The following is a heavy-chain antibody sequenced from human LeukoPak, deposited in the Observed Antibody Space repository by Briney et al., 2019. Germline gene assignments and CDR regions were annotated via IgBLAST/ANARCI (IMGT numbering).Heavy chain of an antibody. CDR3: ARDQYDTWSRRGNFDS. D-gene: IGHD3-3*01. CDR1: GFTLSSYW. CDR2: IKQDGSEM. Sequence: GGSLRLSCAASGFTLSSYWMSWVRQAPGKGLEWVANIKQDGSEMYYVDSVKGRFTISRDNTKNSLYLQMNSLRVEDTAVFYCARDQYDTWSRRGNFDSWGQGTLVIVSS. V-gene: IGHV3-7*03. J-gene: IGHJ4*02.